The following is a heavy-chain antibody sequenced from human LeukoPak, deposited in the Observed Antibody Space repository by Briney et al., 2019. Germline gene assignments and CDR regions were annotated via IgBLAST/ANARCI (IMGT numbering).Heavy chain of an antibody. CDR3: ARDLIADDQLPGWFDP. Sequence: GGSLRLSCAASGFTFSSYSMNWVRQAPGKGLEWVSSISSSSYIYYADSVKGRFTISRDNAKNSLYLQMNSLRAEDTAVYYCARDLIADDQLPGWFDPWGQGTLVTVSS. CDR1: GFTFSSYS. D-gene: IGHD1-1*01. V-gene: IGHV3-21*01. CDR2: ISSSSYI. J-gene: IGHJ5*02.